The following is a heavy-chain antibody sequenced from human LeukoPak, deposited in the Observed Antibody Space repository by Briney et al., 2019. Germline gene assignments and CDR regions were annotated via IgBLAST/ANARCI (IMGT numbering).Heavy chain of an antibody. CDR2: INPSGGST. Sequence: ASVKVSFKASGYTFTSYYMHWVRQAPGQGLEWMGIINPSGGSTSYAQKFQGRVTMTRDMSTSTVYMELSSLRSEDTDVYYCASGYSSSWYWFDPWGQGTLVTVSS. J-gene: IGHJ5*02. CDR3: ASGYSSSWYWFDP. V-gene: IGHV1-46*01. CDR1: GYTFTSYY. D-gene: IGHD6-13*01.